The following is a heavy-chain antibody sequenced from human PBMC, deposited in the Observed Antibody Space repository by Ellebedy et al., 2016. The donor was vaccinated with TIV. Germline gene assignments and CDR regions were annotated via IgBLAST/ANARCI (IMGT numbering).Heavy chain of an antibody. V-gene: IGHV3-49*04. J-gene: IGHJ4*02. D-gene: IGHD6-19*01. CDR2: IRSKKYGGTP. CDR3: ARRAYAAVTGPGGRYFDY. Sequence: GESLKISCTASGFTFGNYAVTWVRQAPGKGLEWIGLIRSKKYGGTPEYAASVRDRFAISRDDSKSVAYLQMNSLKTEDTAVYYCARRAYAAVTGPGGRYFDYWGLGTLVTVSS. CDR1: GFTFGNYA.